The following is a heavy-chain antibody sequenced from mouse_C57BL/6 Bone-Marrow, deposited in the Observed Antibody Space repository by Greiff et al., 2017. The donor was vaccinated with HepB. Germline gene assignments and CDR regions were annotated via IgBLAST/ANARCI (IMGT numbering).Heavy chain of an antibody. CDR2: IYPGDGDT. CDR3: ARTKTAQVSWFAY. V-gene: IGHV1-82*01. J-gene: IGHJ3*01. Sequence: QVQLQQSGPELAKPGASVKISCKASGYAFSSSWMNWVKQRPGRGLEWIGRIYPGDGDTNYNGKFKGKATLTADKSSSTAYMQLSSLTSEDSAVYFCARTKTAQVSWFAYWGQGTLVTVSA. CDR1: GYAFSSSW. D-gene: IGHD3-2*02.